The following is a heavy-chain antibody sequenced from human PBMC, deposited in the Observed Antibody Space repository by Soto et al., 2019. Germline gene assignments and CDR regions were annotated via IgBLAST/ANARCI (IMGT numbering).Heavy chain of an antibody. J-gene: IGHJ3*02. D-gene: IGHD5-12*01. Sequence: QVQLVESGGGLVKPGGSLRLSCAASGFTISDYYMSWIRQAPGKGLEWVSYISSSGSTIYYADSVKGRFTISRDNAKNPLYLQMNSRGAEDTAGYYCAREYGGYFPPRNDAFDIGAKGQWSPSLQ. V-gene: IGHV3-11*01. CDR1: GFTISDYY. CDR3: AREYGGYFPPRNDAFDI. CDR2: ISSSGSTI.